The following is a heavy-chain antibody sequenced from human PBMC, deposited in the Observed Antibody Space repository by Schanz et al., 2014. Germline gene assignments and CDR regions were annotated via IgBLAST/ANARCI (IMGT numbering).Heavy chain of an antibody. CDR2: INAHTGNT. CDR3: VRDAGWAFGDYHGMDV. Sequence: QLMQSGSEVRKPGASVKVSCKASGYIFGSHGMTWVRQAPGQGPELMGWINAHTGNTQYAQKFQGRVNMTRDTSTSTAYMELRSLISDDTAVYYCVRDAGWAFGDYHGMDVWGQGTIVTVSS. J-gene: IGHJ6*02. V-gene: IGHV1-18*01. D-gene: IGHD3-10*01. CDR1: GYIFGSHG.